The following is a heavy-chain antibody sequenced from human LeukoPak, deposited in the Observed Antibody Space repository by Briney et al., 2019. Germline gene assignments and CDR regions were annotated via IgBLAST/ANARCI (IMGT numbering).Heavy chain of an antibody. Sequence: GGSLRLSCAASGFTFSNYWMSWVRQAPGKGLEYVANIKQDGSETYYVGSVKGRFTISRDNAKSSLYLQMNSLRVEDTAVYYCARDQGIMFFDNWGQGTLVTVSS. D-gene: IGHD2-21*01. V-gene: IGHV3-7*01. CDR3: ARDQGIMFFDN. CDR2: IKQDGSET. CDR1: GFTFSNYW. J-gene: IGHJ4*02.